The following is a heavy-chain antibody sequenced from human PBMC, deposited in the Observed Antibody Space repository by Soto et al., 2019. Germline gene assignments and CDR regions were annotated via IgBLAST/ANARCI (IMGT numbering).Heavy chain of an antibody. CDR1: GGTFSSYA. CDR3: ASPRRYYDFWSGTYGMDV. J-gene: IGHJ6*02. Sequence: QVQLVQSGAEVKKPGSSVKVSCKASGGTFSSYAISWVRQAPGQGLEWMGGIIPIFGTANYAQKFQGRVTLTADESTSTAYMELSSLRSEDTAVYYCASPRRYYDFWSGTYGMDVWGQGTTVTVSS. CDR2: IIPIFGTA. D-gene: IGHD3-3*01. V-gene: IGHV1-69*01.